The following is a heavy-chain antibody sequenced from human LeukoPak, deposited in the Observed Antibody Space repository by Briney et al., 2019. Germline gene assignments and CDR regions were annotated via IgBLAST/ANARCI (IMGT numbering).Heavy chain of an antibody. Sequence: EASVKVSCKASGYTFTGYYMHWVRQAPGQGLEWMGWINPNSGGTNCAQKFQGRVTMTRDTSISTAYMELSRLRSDDTAVYFCVRSASNAFDIWGQGTMVTVSS. CDR3: VRSASNAFDI. CDR2: INPNSGGT. J-gene: IGHJ3*02. CDR1: GYTFTGYY. V-gene: IGHV1-2*02. D-gene: IGHD2-15*01.